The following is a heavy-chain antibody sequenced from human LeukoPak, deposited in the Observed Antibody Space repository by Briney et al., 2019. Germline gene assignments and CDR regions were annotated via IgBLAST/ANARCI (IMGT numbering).Heavy chain of an antibody. CDR1: GYTFAGYY. J-gene: IGHJ4*02. V-gene: IGHV1-46*01. Sequence: ASVKVSCKASGYTFAGYYMHWVRQAPGQGLEWMGMIYPRDGSTSYAQKFQGRVTVTRDTSTSTVHMELSGLRSEDTAVYYCARDQEGFDYWGQGTLVTVSS. CDR3: ARDQEGFDY. CDR2: IYPRDGST.